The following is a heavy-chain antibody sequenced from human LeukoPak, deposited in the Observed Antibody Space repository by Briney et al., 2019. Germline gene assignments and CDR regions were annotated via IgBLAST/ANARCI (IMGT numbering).Heavy chain of an antibody. J-gene: IGHJ5*02. Sequence: SVKVSCKASGGTFSSYAISWVRQAPGQGLEWMGRIIPILVIANYAQKFQGRVTITADKSTSTAYMELSSLRSEDTAVYYCARGRYFDWLLYENWFDPWGQGTLVTVSS. D-gene: IGHD3-9*01. CDR3: ARGRYFDWLLYENWFDP. CDR2: IIPILVIA. CDR1: GGTFSSYA. V-gene: IGHV1-69*04.